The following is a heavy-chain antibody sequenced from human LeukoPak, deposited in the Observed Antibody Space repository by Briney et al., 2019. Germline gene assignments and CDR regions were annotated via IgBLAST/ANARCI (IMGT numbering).Heavy chain of an antibody. CDR2: ISYSGST. Sequence: PSETLSLTCTVSGDSISSYHWTWIRQPPGKGLEWIGYISYSGSTNYNPSLKSRVTISVYTSQHQFSLKLSSVTAADTAVYFCARVGRGDHTWGSYYFDHWGQGTLVTVSS. CDR3: ARVGRGDHTWGSYYFDH. V-gene: IGHV4-59*01. CDR1: GDSISSYH. D-gene: IGHD3-16*01. J-gene: IGHJ4*02.